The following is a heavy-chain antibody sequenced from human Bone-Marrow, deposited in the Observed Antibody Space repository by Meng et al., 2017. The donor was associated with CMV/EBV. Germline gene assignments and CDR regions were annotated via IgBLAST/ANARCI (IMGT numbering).Heavy chain of an antibody. J-gene: IGHJ6*02. CDR1: GGSFSGYY. CDR2: INHSGST. CDR3: ARPQLELGYGMDV. Sequence: SETLSLTCAVYGGSFSGYYWSWIRQPPGKGLEWIGEINHSGSTNYNPSLKSRVTISVDTSKNQFSLKLSSVTAADTAVYYCARPQLELGYGMDVWGQGTTVTVSS. V-gene: IGHV4-34*01. D-gene: IGHD1-7*01.